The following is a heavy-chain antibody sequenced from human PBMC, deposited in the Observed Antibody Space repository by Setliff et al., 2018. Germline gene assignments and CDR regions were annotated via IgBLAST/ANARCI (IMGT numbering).Heavy chain of an antibody. CDR3: ARWSSTRFDP. J-gene: IGHJ5*02. D-gene: IGHD6-6*01. CDR2: VYSSGDT. Sequence: SETLSLTCSVSGGLIYDHWWTWVRQPAGEEFQWIGRVYSSGDTNYNPSLKSRATMSVDTSKNHFSLNLTSVTAADTAVYYCARWSSTRFDPWGQGTLVTVSS. V-gene: IGHV4-4*07. CDR1: GGLIYDHW.